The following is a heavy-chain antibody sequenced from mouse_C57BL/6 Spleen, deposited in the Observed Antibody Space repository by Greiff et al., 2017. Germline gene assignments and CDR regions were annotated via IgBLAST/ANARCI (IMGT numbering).Heavy chain of an antibody. CDR1: GYTFTDYY. V-gene: IGHV1-76*01. D-gene: IGHD2-12*01. Sequence: QVQLQQSGAELVRPGASVKLSCKASGYTFTDYYINWVKQRPGQGLEWIARIYPGSGNTYYNEKFKGKATLTAEKSSSTAYMQLSSLTSEDSAVYFCARGGSFTAMDYWGQGTSVTVSS. CDR2: IYPGSGNT. CDR3: ARGGSFTAMDY. J-gene: IGHJ4*01.